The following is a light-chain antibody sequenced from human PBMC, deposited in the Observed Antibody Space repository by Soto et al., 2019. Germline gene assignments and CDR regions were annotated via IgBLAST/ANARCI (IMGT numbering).Light chain of an antibody. CDR1: SSDVGRYNL. CDR3: CSYAGTTTFYV. V-gene: IGLV2-23*02. CDR2: DVT. Sequence: QSALAQAASVSGSPGQSITISCTGTSSDVGRYNLVSWYQHHPGKAPKLIIYDVTQWPSGASNRFSGSKSGNTASLTIFGLQAEDEADYYCCSYAGTTTFYVFGTGTKVTVL. J-gene: IGLJ1*01.